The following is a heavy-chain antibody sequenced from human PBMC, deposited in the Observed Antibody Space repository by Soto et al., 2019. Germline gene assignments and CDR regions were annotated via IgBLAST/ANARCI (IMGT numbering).Heavy chain of an antibody. CDR2: INHSGST. J-gene: IGHJ5*02. Sequence: SETLSLTCAVYGGSFSGYYWSWIRQPPGKGLEWIGEINHSGSTNYNPSLKSRVTISVDTSKNQFSLKLSSVTAADTAVYYCARGPYLGYCSSTSCLSWFDPWGQGTLVT. CDR1: GGSFSGYY. D-gene: IGHD2-2*01. CDR3: ARGPYLGYCSSTSCLSWFDP. V-gene: IGHV4-34*01.